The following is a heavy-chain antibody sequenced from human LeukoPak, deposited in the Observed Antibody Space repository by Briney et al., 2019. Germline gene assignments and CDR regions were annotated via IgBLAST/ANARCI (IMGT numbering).Heavy chain of an antibody. J-gene: IGHJ4*02. CDR2: ISSSSSYI. CDR3: ARDDYGDYGGSAELDY. Sequence: GGSLRLSCAASGFTFGSYSMNWVRQAPGKGLEWVSSISSSSSYIYYADSVKGRFTISRDNAKNSLYLQMNSLRAEDTAVYYCARDDYGDYGGSAELDYWGQGTLVTVSS. CDR1: GFTFGSYS. V-gene: IGHV3-21*01. D-gene: IGHD4-17*01.